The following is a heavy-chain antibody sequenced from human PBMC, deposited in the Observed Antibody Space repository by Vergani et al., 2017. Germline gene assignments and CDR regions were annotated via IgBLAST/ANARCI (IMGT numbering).Heavy chain of an antibody. V-gene: IGHV3-48*01. CDR3: ARDPFMQWLGLFDP. J-gene: IGHJ5*02. Sequence: EVQLVESGGGLVQPGGSLRLSCAASGFTFSSYSMNWVRQAPGKGLEWVSYISSSSSTIYYADSVKGRFTISRDNAKNSLYLQMNSLRAEDTAVYYCARDPFMQWLGLFDPWGQGTLVTVSS. D-gene: IGHD6-19*01. CDR1: GFTFSSYS. CDR2: ISSSSSTI.